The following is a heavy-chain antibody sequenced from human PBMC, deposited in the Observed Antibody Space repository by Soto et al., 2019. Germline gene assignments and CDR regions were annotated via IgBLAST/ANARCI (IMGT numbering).Heavy chain of an antibody. CDR2: IDPSDSYT. J-gene: IGHJ5*02. CDR1: GYSFTSYW. Sequence: HGESLKISCKGSGYSFTSYWISWVRQMPGKGLEWMGRIDPSDSYTNYSPSFQGHVTISADKSISTAYLQWSSLKASDTAMYYCARHRASVSDRSRWYQGWLDTWGQGTLVTVSS. D-gene: IGHD6-13*01. V-gene: IGHV5-10-1*01. CDR3: ARHRASVSDRSRWYQGWLDT.